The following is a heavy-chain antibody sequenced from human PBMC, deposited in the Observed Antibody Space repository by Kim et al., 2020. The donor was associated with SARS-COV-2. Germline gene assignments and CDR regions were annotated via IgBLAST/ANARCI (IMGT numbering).Heavy chain of an antibody. V-gene: IGHV3-30-3*01. CDR2: SNK. J-gene: IGHJ5*02. Sequence: SNKDCADTGKDRFTISRDISKNTMYLQMNSLGAEDMAVYYCARGGGNWFDPWGQGTLVTVAS. CDR3: ARGGGNWFDP. D-gene: IGHD3-16*01.